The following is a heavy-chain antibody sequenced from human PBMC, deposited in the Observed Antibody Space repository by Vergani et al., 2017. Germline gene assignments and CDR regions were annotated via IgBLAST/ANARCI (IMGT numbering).Heavy chain of an antibody. V-gene: IGHV5-10-1*03. Sequence: EVQLVQSGAEVKKPGESLRISCKGSGYSFTSYWISWVRQMPGKGLEWMGRIDPSDSYTNYSPSFQGHVTISADKSISTAYLQWSSLKASDTAMYYCARFQPYSGYGSGSAFDPWGQGTLVTVSS. D-gene: IGHD5-12*01. CDR1: GYSFTSYW. CDR3: ARFQPYSGYGSGSAFDP. J-gene: IGHJ5*02. CDR2: IDPSDSYT.